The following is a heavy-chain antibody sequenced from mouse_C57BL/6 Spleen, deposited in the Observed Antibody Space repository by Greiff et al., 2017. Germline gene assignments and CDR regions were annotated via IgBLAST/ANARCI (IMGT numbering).Heavy chain of an antibody. CDR3: ARSLPYYYAMDY. Sequence: VQLQQSGAELVKPGASVKLSCKASGYTFTSYWMHWVKQRPGQGLEWIGMIHPNSGSTNYNEKFKSKATLTVDKSSSTAYMQLSSLTSEDSAVYYCARSLPYYYAMDYWGQGTSVTVSS. V-gene: IGHV1-64*01. D-gene: IGHD6-5*01. CDR2: IHPNSGST. J-gene: IGHJ4*01. CDR1: GYTFTSYW.